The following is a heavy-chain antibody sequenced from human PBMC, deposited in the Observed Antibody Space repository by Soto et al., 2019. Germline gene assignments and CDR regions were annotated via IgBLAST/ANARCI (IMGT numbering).Heavy chain of an antibody. CDR3: ARHDGDYYYYYGMDV. Sequence: PGESLKISCKGSGYSFTSYWIGWVRQMPGKGLEWMGIIYPGDSDTRYSPSFQGQVTISADKSISTAYLQWSSLKASDTAMYYCARHDGDYYYYYGMDVWGQGTTVTVS. J-gene: IGHJ6*02. CDR1: GYSFTSYW. V-gene: IGHV5-51*01. CDR2: IYPGDSDT.